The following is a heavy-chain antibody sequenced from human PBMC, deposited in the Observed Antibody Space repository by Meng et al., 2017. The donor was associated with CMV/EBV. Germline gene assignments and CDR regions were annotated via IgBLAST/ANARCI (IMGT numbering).Heavy chain of an antibody. V-gene: IGHV3-66*02. D-gene: IGHD3-16*01. CDR3: ARELRDDYAWGFFDY. J-gene: IGHJ4*02. Sequence: GGSLRPSCAASGFTVSGNYMSWVRQAPGKGLEWVSVVFGGASTSYADSAKGRFPISRDNSKNMLYLQMNSLRAEDTAVYYCARELRDDYAWGFFDYWGQGTLVTVSS. CDR2: VFGGAST. CDR1: GFTVSGNY.